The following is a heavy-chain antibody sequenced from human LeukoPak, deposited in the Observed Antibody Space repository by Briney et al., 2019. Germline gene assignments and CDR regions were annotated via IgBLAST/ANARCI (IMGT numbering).Heavy chain of an antibody. CDR3: ARDNRDYGDYVLYYYGMDV. D-gene: IGHD4-17*01. V-gene: IGHV3-48*03. CDR2: ISSSGSTI. J-gene: IGHJ6*04. CDR1: GFTFSSYE. Sequence: GGSLRLSCAASGFTFSSYEMNWLRQAPGKGLEWVSYISSSGSTIYYADSVKGRFTISRGNAKNSLYLQMNSLRAEDTAVYYCARDNRDYGDYVLYYYGMDVWGKGTTVTVSS.